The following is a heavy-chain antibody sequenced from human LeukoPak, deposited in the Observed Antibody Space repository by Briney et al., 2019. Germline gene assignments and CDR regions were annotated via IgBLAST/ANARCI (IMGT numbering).Heavy chain of an antibody. CDR2: ISSDSSAI. CDR1: GFPFSSHA. CDR3: ARAGAFDF. J-gene: IGHJ3*01. D-gene: IGHD1-14*01. Sequence: GGSLRLSCAASGFPFSSHAMHWVRQAPGKGLEWVSYISSDSSAIYYADPVKGRFTISRDNAKNSLYLQMNSLRAEDTAVYYCARAGAFDFWGQGTMVTVSS. V-gene: IGHV3-48*01.